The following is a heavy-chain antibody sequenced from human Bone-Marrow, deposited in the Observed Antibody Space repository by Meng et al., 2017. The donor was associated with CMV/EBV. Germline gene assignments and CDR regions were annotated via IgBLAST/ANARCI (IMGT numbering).Heavy chain of an antibody. CDR3: ARGGYTSVWS. J-gene: IGHJ5*02. D-gene: IGHD6-19*01. CDR1: GDSVSRNSAA. V-gene: IGHV6-1*01. CDR2: TYYRSKWNN. Sequence: ALSGDSVSRNSAAWNWIRQSPSRGLEWLGRTYYRSKWNNDYAASVKSRITIIPDTSKNEFSLQLNSVTPEDTAVYYCARGGYTSVWSWGQGTLVTVSS.